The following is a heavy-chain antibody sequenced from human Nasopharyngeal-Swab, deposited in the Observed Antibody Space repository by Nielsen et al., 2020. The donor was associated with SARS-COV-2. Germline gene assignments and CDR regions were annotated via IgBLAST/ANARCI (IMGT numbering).Heavy chain of an antibody. CDR3: ARDQYSGYDSSYYYYGMDV. Sequence: WVRQAPGQGLEWMGRIIPILGIPNYAQKFQGRLTITADTSTTTAYMELSSLRSEDTAVYYCARDQYSGYDSSYYYYGMDVWGQGTTVTVSS. D-gene: IGHD5-12*01. J-gene: IGHJ6*02. V-gene: IGHV1-69*04. CDR2: IIPILGIP.